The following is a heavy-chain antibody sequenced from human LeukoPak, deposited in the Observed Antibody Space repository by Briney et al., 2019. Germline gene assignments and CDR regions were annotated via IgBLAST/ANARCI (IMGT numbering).Heavy chain of an antibody. D-gene: IGHD4-17*01. CDR1: GGSISRNY. J-gene: IGHJ4*02. CDR2: IFYSGIT. V-gene: IGHV4-59*12. Sequence: SETLSLTCTVSGGSISRNYWSWIRQPPGKGLEWIGYIFYSGITNYNLSLKSRVTISADTSKNQFSLKLSSVTAADTAVYYCARAGDYPLHFDYWGQGTLVTVSS. CDR3: ARAGDYPLHFDY.